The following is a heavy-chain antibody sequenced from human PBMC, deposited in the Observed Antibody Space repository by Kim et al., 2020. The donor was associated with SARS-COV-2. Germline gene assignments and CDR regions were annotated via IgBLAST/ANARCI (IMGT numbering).Heavy chain of an antibody. D-gene: IGHD4-17*01. CDR3: ASYYGGNRGFDY. J-gene: IGHJ4*02. Sequence: YYTPSLKSRVTISVDTSKNQFSLKLSSVTAADTAVYYCASYYGGNRGFDYWGQGTLVTVSS. V-gene: IGHV4-31*02.